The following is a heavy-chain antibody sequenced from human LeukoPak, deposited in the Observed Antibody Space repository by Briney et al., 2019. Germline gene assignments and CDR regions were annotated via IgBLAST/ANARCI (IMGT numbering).Heavy chain of an antibody. CDR2: VIPIYGTP. CDR1: GGSFSTSG. Sequence: ASVTVSRKASGGSFSTSGFSWVRQAPGRGLEWMGGVIPIYGTPSYAQKFQGRVTISTDESTSTAYMELSSLRSEDTAVYYCARDHWGIVENGYDYFYYDMDVWGQGTTVTVSS. D-gene: IGHD7-27*01. V-gene: IGHV1-69*05. J-gene: IGHJ6*02. CDR3: ARDHWGIVENGYDYFYYDMDV.